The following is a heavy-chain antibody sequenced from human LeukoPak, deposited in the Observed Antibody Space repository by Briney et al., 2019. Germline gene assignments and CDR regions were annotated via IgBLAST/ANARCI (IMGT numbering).Heavy chain of an antibody. V-gene: IGHV4-38-2*01. CDR1: GYPIYNAYY. D-gene: IGHD2-2*01. Sequence: PSETLSLTCGVSGYPIYNAYYWAWIRQPPGKGLEWIGSLYHPDSTYYNPSLKSRVTMSVDTSRNHFSLRLSFVTAADTAVYYCARQYDSYFYYYLDLWRTGTTVTVSS. CDR3: ARQYDSYFYYYLDL. J-gene: IGHJ6*03. CDR2: LYHPDST.